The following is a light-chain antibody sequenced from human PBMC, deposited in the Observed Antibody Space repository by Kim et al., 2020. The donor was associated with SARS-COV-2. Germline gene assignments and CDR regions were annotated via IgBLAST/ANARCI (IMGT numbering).Light chain of an antibody. Sequence: PGKTARITCGGNNIGSKSVHWYQQKPGQAPVLVIYYDSDRPSGIPERFSGSNSGNTATLTISRVEAGGEADYYCQVWDSSSDHPIFGGGTKVTVL. V-gene: IGLV3-21*04. CDR1: NIGSKS. CDR3: QVWDSSSDHPI. CDR2: YDS. J-gene: IGLJ2*01.